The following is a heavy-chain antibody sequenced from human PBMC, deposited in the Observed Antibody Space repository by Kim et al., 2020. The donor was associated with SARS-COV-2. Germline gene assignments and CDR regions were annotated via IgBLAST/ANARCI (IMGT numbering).Heavy chain of an antibody. CDR2: ISSSGTNI. D-gene: IGHD3-10*01. J-gene: IGHJ4*01. CDR3: AKAGFGSGTYPSPYYFD. V-gene: IGHV3-21*01. Sequence: GGSLRLSCAASGFTFGNYYIDWVRQAPGEGLEWVASISSSGTNIYYADSVKGRFTISRDNTENSLFLQMSSLRAEDTAVYYCAKAGFGSGTYPSPYYFD. CDR1: GFTFGNYY.